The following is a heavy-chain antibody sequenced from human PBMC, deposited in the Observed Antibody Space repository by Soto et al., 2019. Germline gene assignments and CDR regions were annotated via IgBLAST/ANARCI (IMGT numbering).Heavy chain of an antibody. CDR1: GYSFTSYW. D-gene: IGHD3-10*01. CDR3: ARHAGGYYGSGSYYKPYDYYGMDV. V-gene: IGHV5-51*01. J-gene: IGHJ6*02. CDR2: IYPGDSDT. Sequence: GESLKISCKGSGYSFTSYWIGWVRQMPGKGLEWMGIIYPGDSDTRYSPSFQGQVTISADKSISTAYLQWSSLKASDTAMYYCARHAGGYYGSGSYYKPYDYYGMDVWGQGTTVTVSS.